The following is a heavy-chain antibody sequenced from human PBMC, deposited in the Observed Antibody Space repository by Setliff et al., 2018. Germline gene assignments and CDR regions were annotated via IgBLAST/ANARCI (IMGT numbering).Heavy chain of an antibody. Sequence: ASVKVSCKASGYTFTTYYFHWVRRAPGQGLEWMGIISPSGGSTSYAQKFQGRVTMTRDTSTSTVYMELSSLRSEDTAVYYCARDASYNFWSGYRGAFDYWGQGTLVTVSS. J-gene: IGHJ4*02. D-gene: IGHD3-3*01. V-gene: IGHV1-46*01. CDR2: ISPSGGST. CDR3: ARDASYNFWSGYRGAFDY. CDR1: GYTFTTYY.